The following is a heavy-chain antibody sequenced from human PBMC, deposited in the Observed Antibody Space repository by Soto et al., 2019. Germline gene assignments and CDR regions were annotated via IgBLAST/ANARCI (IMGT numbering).Heavy chain of an antibody. Sequence: SETLSLTCTVSGGSISSYYWSWIRQPPGKGLEWIGYIYYSGSTNYNPSLKSRVTISVDTSKNQFSLKLSSVTAADTAVYYCARVTTGYCSGGSCYSDGRYYYYMDVWGKGTTVTVSS. CDR3: ARVTTGYCSGGSCYSDGRYYYYMDV. D-gene: IGHD2-15*01. J-gene: IGHJ6*03. CDR1: GGSISSYY. CDR2: IYYSGST. V-gene: IGHV4-59*01.